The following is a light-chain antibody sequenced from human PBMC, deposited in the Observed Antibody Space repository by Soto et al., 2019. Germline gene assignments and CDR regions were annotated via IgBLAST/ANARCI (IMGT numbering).Light chain of an antibody. V-gene: IGKV3-11*01. CDR2: DAS. CDR1: QSVSSY. J-gene: IGKJ4*01. CDR3: QQRSNWPLT. Sequence: EIVLTQSPATLSLSPGERATLSCRASQSVSSYLAWYQQKPGQAPRLLIYDASNRATCIPARFSGSGSGTDFTLTIRTLKHEDFAGYYCQQRSNWPLTFGGGTTVEIK.